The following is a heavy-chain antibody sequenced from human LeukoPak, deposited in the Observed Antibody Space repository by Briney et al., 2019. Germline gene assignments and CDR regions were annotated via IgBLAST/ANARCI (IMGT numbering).Heavy chain of an antibody. CDR3: ARARPIFGVVIGDFDY. D-gene: IGHD3-3*01. V-gene: IGHV4-30-2*01. CDR1: GGSISSGGYY. Sequence: SETLSLTCTVSGGSISSGGYYWSWIRQPPGKGLEWIGYIYHSGSTYYNPSLKSRVTISVDRSKNQFSLKLSSVTAADTAVYYCARARPIFGVVIGDFDYWGQGTLVTVSS. CDR2: IYHSGST. J-gene: IGHJ4*02.